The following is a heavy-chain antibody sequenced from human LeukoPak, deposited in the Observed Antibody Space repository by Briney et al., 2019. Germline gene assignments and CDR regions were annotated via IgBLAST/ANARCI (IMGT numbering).Heavy chain of an antibody. D-gene: IGHD6-6*01. CDR1: GGSISGYY. J-gene: IGHJ3*02. V-gene: IGHV4-59*12. Sequence: PSETLSLTCTVSGGSISGYYWSWIRQPPGKGLDWIGYIYYSGSTNYNPSLKSRVTISVDTSKNQFSLKLSSVTAADTAVYSSSSMSVDGFDIWGQGTVVTVSS. CDR2: IYYSGST. CDR3: SSMSVDGFDI.